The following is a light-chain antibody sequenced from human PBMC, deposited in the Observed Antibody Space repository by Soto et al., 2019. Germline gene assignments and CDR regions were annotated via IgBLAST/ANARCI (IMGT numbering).Light chain of an antibody. CDR2: ATS. V-gene: IGKV1-27*01. Sequence: DVQMTQSPSSLSAFVGDRVTITCRASPRIAPYLAWFQQKPGKVPKLLIYATSTLQSGVPSRFSGSGSGTDFTLTINSLQPEDVGTYYCQKYNSAPLTFGGGTKVEIK. CDR1: PRIAPY. CDR3: QKYNSAPLT. J-gene: IGKJ4*01.